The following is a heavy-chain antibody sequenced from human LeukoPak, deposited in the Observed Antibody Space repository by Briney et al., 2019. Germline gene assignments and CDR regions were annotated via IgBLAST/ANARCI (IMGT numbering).Heavy chain of an antibody. Sequence: GGSLRLSCSASGFTFSTRPMHWVRQAPGKGLEYVSGSSANGGSTYYADSVKGRFIISRDSSKNTVYLQMSSLRPEDTAMYYCVNQISGWVYWGQGTLVTVSS. CDR2: SSANGGST. J-gene: IGHJ4*02. CDR3: VNQISGWVY. CDR1: GFTFSTRP. D-gene: IGHD6-19*01. V-gene: IGHV3-64D*06.